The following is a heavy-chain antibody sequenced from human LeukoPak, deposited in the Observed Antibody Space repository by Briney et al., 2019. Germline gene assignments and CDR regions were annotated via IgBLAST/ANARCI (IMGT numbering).Heavy chain of an antibody. D-gene: IGHD3-10*01. CDR2: ISSSSSYI. V-gene: IGHV3-21*01. CDR3: ASSHGAVSSDYYYMDV. Sequence: GGSLRLSCAASGFTFSSYSMNWVRQARGKGLEWVSSISSSSSYIYYADSVKGRFTISRDNAKKSLYLQMNSLRAEDTAVYYCASSHGAVSSDYYYMDVWGKGTTVTISS. CDR1: GFTFSSYS. J-gene: IGHJ6*03.